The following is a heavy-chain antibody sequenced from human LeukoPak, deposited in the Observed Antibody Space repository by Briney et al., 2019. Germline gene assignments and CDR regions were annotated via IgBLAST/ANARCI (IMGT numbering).Heavy chain of an antibody. J-gene: IGHJ4*02. V-gene: IGHV3-11*01. D-gene: IGHD3-22*01. CDR1: GFTFSDYY. CDR2: ISSSGSSI. Sequence: GRSLRLSCAASGFTFSDYYMSWIRQTPGKGLEWLTYISSSGSSIYYADSVKGRFTISRDNANNSLYLQMNSLRAEDTAVYYCARNYDSSGNGFDYWGQGTLVTVSS. CDR3: ARNYDSSGNGFDY.